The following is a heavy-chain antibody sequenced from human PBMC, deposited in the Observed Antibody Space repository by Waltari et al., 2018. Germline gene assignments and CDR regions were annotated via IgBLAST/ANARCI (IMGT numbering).Heavy chain of an antibody. CDR3: ARIRRSGWGFDY. V-gene: IGHV2-70*01. Sequence: QVTLRESGPALVKPTQTLTLTCTFSGFSLRTSGMCISWIRQPPGKALEWLALIDWDDNKYYSTSLKTRLTISKDTSKNQVVLTMTNMDPVDTATYYCARIRRSGWGFDYWGQGTLVTVSS. D-gene: IGHD6-19*01. CDR2: IDWDDNK. CDR1: GFSLRTSGMC. J-gene: IGHJ4*02.